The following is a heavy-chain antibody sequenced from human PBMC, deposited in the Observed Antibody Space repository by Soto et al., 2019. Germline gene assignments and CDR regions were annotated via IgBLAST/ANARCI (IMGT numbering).Heavy chain of an antibody. J-gene: IGHJ5*02. D-gene: IGHD3-22*01. CDR3: ERPLIDSSGFEP. Sequence: GGSLRLSCTASGFTFSNYGIHWVRQAAGKGLEWVAVIWYDGRNKDYSDSVKGRFTISRDNSKNTAYLQMNSLRAEDAAAYYPERPLIDSSGFEPWGQGVRVTVSS. CDR1: GFTFSNYG. V-gene: IGHV3-33*01. CDR2: IWYDGRNK.